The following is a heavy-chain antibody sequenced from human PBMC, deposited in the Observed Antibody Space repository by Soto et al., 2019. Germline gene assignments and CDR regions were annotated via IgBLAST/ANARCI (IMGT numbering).Heavy chain of an antibody. J-gene: IGHJ4*02. CDR1: GFTFSDHY. CDR3: AKTGYCGGGTCYSDYFDY. Sequence: EVQLVESGGGLVQPGGSLRLSCASSGFTFSDHYMDWVRQAPGKGLEWVGRIRNKANSYTTEYAASVKGRFIISRDGCKXSXCLQMNSLKTEDTAVYYCAKTGYCGGGTCYSDYFDYWGQGTLVTVSS. V-gene: IGHV3-72*01. CDR2: IRNKANSYTT. D-gene: IGHD2-15*01.